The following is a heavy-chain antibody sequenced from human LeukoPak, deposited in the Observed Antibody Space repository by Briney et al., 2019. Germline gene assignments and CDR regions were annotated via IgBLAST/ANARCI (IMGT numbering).Heavy chain of an antibody. Sequence: SETLSLTCTVSGGSISSGSYYWSWIRQPAGKGLEWIGRIYTSGITNYNPSLQSRVTISVDTSKNQFSLKLRSVTAADTAVYYCARDGNYYESSGYYFSAFDIWGQGRMVTVSS. CDR1: GGSISSGSYY. V-gene: IGHV4-61*02. D-gene: IGHD3-22*01. CDR3: ARDGNYYESSGYYFSAFDI. CDR2: IYTSGIT. J-gene: IGHJ3*02.